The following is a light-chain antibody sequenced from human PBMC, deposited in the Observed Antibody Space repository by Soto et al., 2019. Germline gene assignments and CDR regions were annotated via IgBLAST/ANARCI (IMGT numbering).Light chain of an antibody. J-gene: IGLJ2*01. CDR1: SSDVGGYNY. CDR3: SSYTSSSPLV. CDR2: EVS. Sequence: QSDLTQPASVSGSPGQSITISCTGTSSDVGGYNYVSWYQQHPGKAPKLMIYEVSNRPSGVSNRFSGSKSGNTASLTISGLQAEAEADYYCSSYTSSSPLVFGGGTKLTVL. V-gene: IGLV2-14*01.